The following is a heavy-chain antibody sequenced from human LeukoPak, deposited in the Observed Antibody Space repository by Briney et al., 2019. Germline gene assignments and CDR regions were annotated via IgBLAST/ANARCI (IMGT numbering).Heavy chain of an antibody. V-gene: IGHV1-18*01. D-gene: IGHD1-26*01. Sequence: ASVKVSCKASGYRFTSYSISWVRQALGQGLEWVGWISSYNGKTNYGKNVQGRVTMTTDTSTSTAYMELRSLRSDDTAIYYCARGAATYYYYGMDVWGQGTTVTVSS. CDR2: ISSYNGKT. CDR3: ARGAATYYYYGMDV. CDR1: GYRFTSYS. J-gene: IGHJ6*02.